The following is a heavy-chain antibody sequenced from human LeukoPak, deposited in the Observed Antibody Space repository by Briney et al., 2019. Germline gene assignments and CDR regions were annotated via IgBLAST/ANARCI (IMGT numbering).Heavy chain of an antibody. V-gene: IGHV4-61*02. CDR1: GGSINSGSYY. Sequence: SQTLSLTCTVSGGSINSGSYYWSWIRQPAGKGLEWIGRIYTSGSTNYNPSLKSRVTISVDTSKNQFSLKLSSVTAADTAVYYCARGITTLYYFDYWGQGTLVTVSS. CDR2: IYTSGST. J-gene: IGHJ4*02. D-gene: IGHD1-14*01. CDR3: ARGITTLYYFDY.